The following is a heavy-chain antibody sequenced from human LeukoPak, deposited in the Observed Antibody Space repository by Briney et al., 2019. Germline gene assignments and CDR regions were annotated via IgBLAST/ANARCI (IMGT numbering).Heavy chain of an antibody. J-gene: IGHJ5*02. CDR2: IYYSGST. CDR1: GGSISSYY. CDR3: ARGGYYGSGNDFRFDP. V-gene: IGHV4-59*01. Sequence: SETLSLTCTVSGGSISSYYWSWIRQPPGKGLEWIGYIYYSGSTNYNPSLKSRVTISVDTSKNQFSLKLSSVTAADTAVYYCARGGYYGSGNDFRFDPWGQGTLVTVSS. D-gene: IGHD3-10*01.